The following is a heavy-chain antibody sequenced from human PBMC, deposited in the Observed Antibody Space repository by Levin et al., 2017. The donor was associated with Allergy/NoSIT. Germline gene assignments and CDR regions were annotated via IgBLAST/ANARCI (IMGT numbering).Heavy chain of an antibody. CDR3: ARCGGVWMAV. J-gene: IGHJ6*02. D-gene: IGHD2-21*01. CDR2: ISYSGTT. CDR1: GGSVNSGSYY. V-gene: IGHV4-61*01. Sequence: GSLRLSCTVSGGSVNSGSYYWTWIRQPPGKRLEWIGYISYSGTTNYNPSLKSRVTISVDTSKNQFSLRLSSVTAPDTAVYYCARCGGVWMAVWGQGTKVTVSS.